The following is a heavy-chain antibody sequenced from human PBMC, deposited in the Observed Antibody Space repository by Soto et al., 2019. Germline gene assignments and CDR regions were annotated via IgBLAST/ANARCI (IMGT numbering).Heavy chain of an antibody. CDR1: GFIFSNYG. J-gene: IGHJ4*02. D-gene: IGHD3-22*01. CDR2: IYYDGGYE. CDR3: AKSGGGGYDSNNDYSGGLLMGPS. Sequence: GGSLRLSCAASGFIFSNYGMHWVRQAPGKGLEWVALIYYDGGYENYADSVKGRFTISRDNSKSTLWLQMSSLRVEDTAVYSWAKSGGGGYDSNNDYSGGLLMGPSWGQGT. V-gene: IGHV3-33*06.